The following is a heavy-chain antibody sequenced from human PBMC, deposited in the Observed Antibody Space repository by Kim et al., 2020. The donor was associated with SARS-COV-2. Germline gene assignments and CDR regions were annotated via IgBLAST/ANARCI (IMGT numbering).Heavy chain of an antibody. J-gene: IGHJ4*02. D-gene: IGHD3-10*01. CDR1: GGSISSYY. CDR2: IYTSGST. CDR3: ARGFGETPDDAPFDY. V-gene: IGHV4-4*07. Sequence: SETLSLTCTVSGGSISSYYWSWIRQPAGKGLEWIGRIYTSGSTNYNPSLKSRVTMSVDTSKNQFSLKLSSVTAADTAVYYCARGFGETPDDAPFDYWGQGTLVTVSS.